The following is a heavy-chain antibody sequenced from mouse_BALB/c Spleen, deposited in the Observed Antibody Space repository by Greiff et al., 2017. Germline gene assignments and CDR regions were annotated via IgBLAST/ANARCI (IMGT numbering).Heavy chain of an antibody. Sequence: EVKLVESGGGLVQPGGSLKLSCAASGFTFSSYTMSWVRQTPEKRLEWVAYISNGGGSTYYPDTVKGRFTISRDNAKNTLYLQMSSLKSEDTAMYYCARFYYAYFDYWGQGTTLTVSS. D-gene: IGHD2-1*01. V-gene: IGHV5-12-2*01. CDR2: ISNGGGST. J-gene: IGHJ2*01. CDR1: GFTFSSYT. CDR3: ARFYYAYFDY.